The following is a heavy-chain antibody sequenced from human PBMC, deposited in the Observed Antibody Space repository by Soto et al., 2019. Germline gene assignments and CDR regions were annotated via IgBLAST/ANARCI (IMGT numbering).Heavy chain of an antibody. J-gene: IGHJ4*02. CDR2: ISAYNGNT. CDR1: GYTFTSYG. CDR3: ARGFDGTDFWSGYCPIDY. Sequence: ASVKVSCKASGYTFTSYGISWVRQAPGQGLEWMGWISAYNGNTNYAQKLQGRVTMTTDTSTSTAYMELRSLRSDDTAVCYCARGFDGTDFWSGYCPIDYWGQGTLVTVS. V-gene: IGHV1-18*01. D-gene: IGHD3-3*01.